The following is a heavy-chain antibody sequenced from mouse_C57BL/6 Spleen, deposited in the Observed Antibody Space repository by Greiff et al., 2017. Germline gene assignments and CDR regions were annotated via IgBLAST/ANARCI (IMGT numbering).Heavy chain of an antibody. CDR2: ISDGGSYT. CDR3: ARGDGSLYYFDN. V-gene: IGHV5-4*03. Sequence: EVKVVESGGGLVKPGGSLKLSCAASGFTFSSYAMSWVRQTPEKRLEWVATISDGGSYTYYPDNVKGRFTIYRDNAKNNLYMQMSHLKSEDTAMYYCARGDGSLYYFDNWGQGTTRTVSS. CDR1: GFTFSSYA. D-gene: IGHD1-1*02. J-gene: IGHJ2*01.